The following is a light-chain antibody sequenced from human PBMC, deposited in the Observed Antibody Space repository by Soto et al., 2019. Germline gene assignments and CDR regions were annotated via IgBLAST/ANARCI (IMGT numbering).Light chain of an antibody. CDR1: SSDVGGYNY. Sequence: QSVLTQPRSVSGSPGQSVTISCTGTSSDVGGYNYVSWYQQHPGKAPKLMIYDVTTRPSGAPDRFSGSKSGNTASLTISGLQAEDEADYYRSSHAGSSVVFGTGTKVTVL. CDR2: DVT. CDR3: SSHAGSSVV. J-gene: IGLJ1*01. V-gene: IGLV2-11*01.